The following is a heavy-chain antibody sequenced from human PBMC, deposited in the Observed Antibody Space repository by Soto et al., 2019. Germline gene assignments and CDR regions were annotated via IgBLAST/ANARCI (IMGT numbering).Heavy chain of an antibody. CDR2: LRYDGSNK. CDR1: GLRFSGFG. J-gene: IGHJ4*02. CDR3: ARDGVGATTFYGYFDY. Sequence: QVQLVESGGGVFQPGRPLRLSGAAPGLRFSGFGMNWVRKAPGKGLEGGAILRYDGSNKYYADSVKGRFTISRDNSQNTLYLQMDSLRVEDTAVYYCARDGVGATTFYGYFDYWGQGILVTVSS. D-gene: IGHD1-26*01. V-gene: IGHV3-33*01.